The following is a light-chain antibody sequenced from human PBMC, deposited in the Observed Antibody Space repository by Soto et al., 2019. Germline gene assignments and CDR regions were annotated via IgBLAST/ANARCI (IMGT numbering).Light chain of an antibody. V-gene: IGLV2-14*01. CDR2: EVT. Sequence: QSALTQPASVSGSPGQSIAISCTGSSSDVGIYNYVSWYQQHPGKVPKLIIYEVTNRPSGVSNRFSGSKSGNTASLTISGLQAEDEADYFCAAWDDNLRGYWVFGGGTKLTVL. J-gene: IGLJ2*01. CDR1: SSDVGIYNY. CDR3: AAWDDNLRGYWV.